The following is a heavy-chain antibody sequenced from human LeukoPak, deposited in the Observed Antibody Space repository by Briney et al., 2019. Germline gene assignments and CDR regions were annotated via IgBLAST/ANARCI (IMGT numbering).Heavy chain of an antibody. V-gene: IGHV3-15*01. D-gene: IGHD3-10*01. Sequence: GSLRLSCAASGFTFSNAWMNWVRQAPGKGLEWVGRIKSKTDGGTTDYAAPVKGRFIISRDDSKNTLYLHMNSLKTEDIGSYYCRTALNDASGRNEYWGQGTLVTVSS. CDR1: GFTFSNAW. CDR2: IKSKTDGGTT. J-gene: IGHJ4*02. CDR3: RTALNDASGRNEY.